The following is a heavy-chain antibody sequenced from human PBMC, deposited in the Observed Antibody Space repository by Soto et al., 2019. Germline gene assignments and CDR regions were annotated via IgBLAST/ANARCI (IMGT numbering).Heavy chain of an antibody. CDR2: IKQDGSEK. V-gene: IGHV3-7*01. Sequence: EVQLVESGGGLVQPGGSLRLSCAASGFTFSRYWMSWVRQAPGKGLEWVANIKQDGSEKYNVDFVKGRFTISRDNAKNSVYLQMNSLRVEETTVYYCARAYGSGSSSGYWGQGTLVTVSS. CDR1: GFTFSRYW. CDR3: ARAYGSGSSSGY. J-gene: IGHJ4*02. D-gene: IGHD3-10*01.